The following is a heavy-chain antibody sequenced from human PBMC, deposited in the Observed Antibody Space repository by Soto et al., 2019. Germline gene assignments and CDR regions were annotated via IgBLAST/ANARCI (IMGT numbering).Heavy chain of an antibody. J-gene: IGHJ5*02. V-gene: IGHV4-59*01. CDR1: GGSISSYY. D-gene: IGHD3-10*01. CDR3: ARSPLWFGESWFDP. CDR2: IYYSGST. Sequence: SETLSLTCTVSGGSISSYYWSWIRQPPGKGLEWIGYIYYSGSTNYNPSLKSRVTISVDTSKNQFSLKLSSVTAADTAVYYCARSPLWFGESWFDPWGQGTLVTVSS.